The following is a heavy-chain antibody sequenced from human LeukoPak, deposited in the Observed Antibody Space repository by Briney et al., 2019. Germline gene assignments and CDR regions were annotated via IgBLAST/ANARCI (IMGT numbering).Heavy chain of an antibody. Sequence: ASVKVSCKASGYTFTSYYMHWVRQAPGQGLEWMGIINPSGGSTSYAQKFQGRVTMTRDMSTSTVYMELSSLRSEDTAVYYCARDLRAKSSSWPKSWFDPWGQGTLVTVSS. CDR1: GYTFTSYY. D-gene: IGHD6-13*01. J-gene: IGHJ5*02. V-gene: IGHV1-46*01. CDR2: INPSGGST. CDR3: ARDLRAKSSSWPKSWFDP.